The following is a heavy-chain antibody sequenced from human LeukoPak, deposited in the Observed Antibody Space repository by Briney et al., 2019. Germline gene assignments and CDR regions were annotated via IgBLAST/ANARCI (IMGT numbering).Heavy chain of an antibody. CDR3: ARDRGSQWLVPDY. Sequence: PGGSLRLSCAASGFIFRTYGMHWVRQAPGKGLEWVAVIWYDGSNKYYADSVKGRFTISRDNSKNTLYLQMNSLRAEDTAVYYCARDRGSQWLVPDYWGQGTLVTVS. V-gene: IGHV3-33*01. CDR2: IWYDGSNK. J-gene: IGHJ4*02. CDR1: GFIFRTYG. D-gene: IGHD6-19*01.